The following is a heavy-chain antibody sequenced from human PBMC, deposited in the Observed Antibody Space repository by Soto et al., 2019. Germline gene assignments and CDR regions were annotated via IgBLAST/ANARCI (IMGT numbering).Heavy chain of an antibody. D-gene: IGHD3-3*01. V-gene: IGHV3-33*01. J-gene: IGHJ4*02. CDR2: IWYDGSNK. CDR3: ARDHEPITIFGVVTGYGY. Sequence: PGGSLRLSCAASGFTFSSYGMHWVRQAPGKGLEWVAVIWYDGSNKYYADSVKGRFTISRDNSKNTLYLQMNSLRAEDTAVYYCARDHEPITIFGVVTGYGYWGQGTLVTVSS. CDR1: GFTFSSYG.